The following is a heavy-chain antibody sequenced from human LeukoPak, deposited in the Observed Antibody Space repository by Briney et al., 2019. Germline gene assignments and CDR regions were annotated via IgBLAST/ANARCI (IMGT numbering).Heavy chain of an antibody. CDR3: AKRPQGTTRKGNYFDY. CDR2: ISGSGGST. D-gene: IGHD1-7*01. Sequence: GGSLRLSCAASGFTFSSYAMSWVRQAPGKGLEWVSAISGSGGSTYYADSVKGRFTISRDNSKNTLYLQMNSLRAEDTAVYYCAKRPQGTTRKGNYFDYWGQGTLVTVSS. CDR1: GFTFSSYA. V-gene: IGHV3-23*01. J-gene: IGHJ4*02.